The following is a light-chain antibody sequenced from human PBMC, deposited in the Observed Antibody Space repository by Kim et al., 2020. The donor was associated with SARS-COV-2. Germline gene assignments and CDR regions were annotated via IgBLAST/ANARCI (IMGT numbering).Light chain of an antibody. Sequence: ASVGDTVTITCRASQGISRWLAWYQQKPGTAPQLLIYAASNLESGVPSRFSGSGFGTDFTLFINNLQPEDFATYYCQQADSFPLTFGGGTKVDIK. V-gene: IGKV1-12*01. CDR2: AAS. CDR3: QQADSFPLT. J-gene: IGKJ4*01. CDR1: QGISRW.